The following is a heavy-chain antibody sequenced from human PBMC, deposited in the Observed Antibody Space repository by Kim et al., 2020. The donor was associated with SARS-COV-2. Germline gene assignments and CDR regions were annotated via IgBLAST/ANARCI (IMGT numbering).Heavy chain of an antibody. CDR1: GGTFSSYA. J-gene: IGHJ4*02. V-gene: IGHV1-69*04. D-gene: IGHD2-21*01. CDR3: ARVVIAEGALDY. CDR2: IIPILGIA. Sequence: SVKVSCKASGGTFSSYAISWVRQAPGQGLEWMGRIIPILGIANYAQKFHGRVTITADKSTSTAYMELSSLRSEDTAVYYCARVVIAEGALDYWGQGTLVTVSS.